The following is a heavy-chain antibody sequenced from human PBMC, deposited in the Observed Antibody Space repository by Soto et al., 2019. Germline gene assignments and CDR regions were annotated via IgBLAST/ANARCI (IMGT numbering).Heavy chain of an antibody. V-gene: IGHV3-9*01. Sequence: EVQLVESGGGLVQPGRSLRLSCAASGFTFDDYAMHWVRQAPGKGLEWVSGISWNSGSIGYADSVKGRFTIARDNAKNSLYLQMTSLRAEDTALYYCATDAITRVRGVISYYGMDVWGPGTTVTVSS. J-gene: IGHJ6*02. CDR2: ISWNSGSI. D-gene: IGHD3-10*01. CDR1: GFTFDDYA. CDR3: ATDAITRVRGVISYYGMDV.